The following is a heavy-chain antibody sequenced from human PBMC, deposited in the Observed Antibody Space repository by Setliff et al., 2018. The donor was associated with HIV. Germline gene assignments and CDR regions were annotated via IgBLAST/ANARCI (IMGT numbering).Heavy chain of an antibody. CDR1: GGSFNSYY. CDR3: ARSLPRSMDFYMDV. J-gene: IGHJ6*03. V-gene: IGHV4-59*01. Sequence: KSSETLSLTCTVSGGSFNSYYWSWIRQSPGEGLEWIGYIFYTESTNYTTSIKSTNYNPSLKSRVTVSLDTSQNQLSLNLSSVTAADTAVYYCARSLPRSMDFYMDVLGKGTTVTVSS. D-gene: IGHD2-8*01. CDR2: IFYTESTNYTTSIKST.